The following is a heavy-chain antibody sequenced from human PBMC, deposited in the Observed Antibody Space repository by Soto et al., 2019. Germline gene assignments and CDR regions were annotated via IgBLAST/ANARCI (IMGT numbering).Heavy chain of an antibody. CDR2: IFSRGCP. CDR3: VRHRCLYHRDGRAYHNNWSDS. CDR1: GGASMNSDEF. J-gene: IGHJ5*01. V-gene: IGHV4-39*01. Sequence: SDTLSLTCSDSGGASMNSDEFLSWIRRPPGGGLEWMGSIFSRGCPSNTPTFQSRAARSVDRSNNQLSLRLSSVTDADTAVYYCVRHRCLYHRDGRAYHNNWSDSWGQGILANVSS. D-gene: IGHD3-16*01.